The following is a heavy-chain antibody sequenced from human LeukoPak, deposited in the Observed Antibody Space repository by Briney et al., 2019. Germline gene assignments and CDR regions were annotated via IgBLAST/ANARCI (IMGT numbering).Heavy chain of an antibody. CDR1: GFTFSSYA. J-gene: IGHJ4*02. D-gene: IGHD3-16*02. CDR3: AKEGVPYDYVWGSYRYTPLDY. CDR2: ISGSGGSA. V-gene: IGHV3-23*01. Sequence: GGSLRLSCAASGFTFSSYAMSWVRQAPGKGLEWVSAISGSGGSAYYADSGKGRFTISRDNSKNTLYLQMHSLTAEATAVYYCAKEGVPYDYVWGSYRYTPLDYWGQGTLVTVSS.